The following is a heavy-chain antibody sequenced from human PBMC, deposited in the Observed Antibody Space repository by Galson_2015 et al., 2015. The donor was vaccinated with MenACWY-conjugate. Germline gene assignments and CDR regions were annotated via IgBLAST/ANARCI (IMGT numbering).Heavy chain of an antibody. V-gene: IGHV3-30*02. J-gene: IGHJ3*02. CDR2: IRYDGSNK. CDR3: AKHSYSSGYYYAFDI. CDR1: GFTFSSYG. D-gene: IGHD3-22*01. Sequence: SLRLSCAASGFTFSSYGMHWVRQAPGKGLEWVAFIRYDGSNKYYADSVKGRFTISRDNSKNTLYLQMNSLRAEDTAVYYCAKHSYSSGYYYAFDIWGQGTMVTVSS.